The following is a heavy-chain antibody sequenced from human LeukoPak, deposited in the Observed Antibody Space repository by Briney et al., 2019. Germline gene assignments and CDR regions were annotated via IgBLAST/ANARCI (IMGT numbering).Heavy chain of an antibody. Sequence: PGRSLRLSCAASGFTFSSYAMDWVRQAPGKGLEWVAVISYDGSNKYYADSVKGRFTISRDNSKNTLYLQMNSLRAEDTAVYYCARDFRPVVGAAGTFDYWGQGTQVTVSS. J-gene: IGHJ4*02. V-gene: IGHV3-30*04. CDR2: ISYDGSNK. CDR3: ARDFRPVVGAAGTFDY. D-gene: IGHD6-13*01. CDR1: GFTFSSYA.